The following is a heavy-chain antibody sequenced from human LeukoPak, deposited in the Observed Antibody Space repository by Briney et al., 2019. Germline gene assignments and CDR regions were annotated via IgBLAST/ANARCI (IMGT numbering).Heavy chain of an antibody. D-gene: IGHD6-19*01. V-gene: IGHV1-69*04. J-gene: IGHJ4*02. CDR1: GYTFTSYY. CDR3: ARDLSIAVANY. Sequence: SVKVSCKASGYTFTSYYMHWVRQAPGQGLEWMGRIIPILGIANYAQKFQGRVTITADKSTSTAYMELSSLRSEDTAVYYCARDLSIAVANYWGQGTLVTVSS. CDR2: IIPILGIA.